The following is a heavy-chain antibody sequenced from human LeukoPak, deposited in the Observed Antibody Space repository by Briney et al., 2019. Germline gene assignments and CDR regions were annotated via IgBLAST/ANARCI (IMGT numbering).Heavy chain of an antibody. V-gene: IGHV3-23*01. CDR3: AGDLHYATCGYYFPF. Sequence: GGSLRLTCTASGFTLSSFAVNWGPQAPGKGLEWVSGIGAGGTFTYYADSVKGRFTIFRDNSRNTLYLQMNSLRADDTAVYYCAGDLHYATCGYYFPFWGRRILVTVSS. D-gene: IGHD4-17*01. J-gene: IGHJ4*02. CDR2: IGAGGTFT. CDR1: GFTLSSFA.